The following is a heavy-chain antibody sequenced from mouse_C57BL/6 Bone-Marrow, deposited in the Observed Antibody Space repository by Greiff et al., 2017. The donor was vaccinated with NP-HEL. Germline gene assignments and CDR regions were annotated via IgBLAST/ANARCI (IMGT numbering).Heavy chain of an antibody. CDR3: ARDVLGYFDY. CDR2: SRNKANDYTT. J-gene: IGHJ2*01. CDR1: GFTFSDFY. V-gene: IGHV7-1*01. Sequence: EVMLVESGGGLVQSGRSLRLSCATSGFTFSDFYMEWVRQAPGKGLEWIAASRNKANDYTTEYSASVKGRFIVSRDTSQSILYLQMHALRAEDTAIYYCARDVLGYFDYWGQGTTLTVSS.